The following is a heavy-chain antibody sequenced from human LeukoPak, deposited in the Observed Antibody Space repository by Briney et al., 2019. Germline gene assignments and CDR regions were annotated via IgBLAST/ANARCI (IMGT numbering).Heavy chain of an antibody. CDR1: GYTFTSYG. J-gene: IGHJ4*02. D-gene: IGHD2-15*01. Sequence: ASVKVSCKASGYTFTSYGISWVRQATGQGLEWMGWMNPNSGNTGYAQKFQGRVTMTRNTSISTAYMELSSLRSEDTAVYYCARVNRLDCSGGSCYPNIKGFDYWGQGTLVTVSS. CDR3: ARVNRLDCSGGSCYPNIKGFDY. V-gene: IGHV1-8*02. CDR2: MNPNSGNT.